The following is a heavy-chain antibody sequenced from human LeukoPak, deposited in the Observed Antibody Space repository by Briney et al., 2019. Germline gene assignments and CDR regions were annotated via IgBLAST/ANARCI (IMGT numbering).Heavy chain of an antibody. CDR3: ARRSFEYSSSLSWFDP. D-gene: IGHD6-6*01. Sequence: GESLKISCKGSGYSFTSYWIGWVRQMPGKGLEWVGIIYPGDSDTRYSPSFQGQVTISADKSISTAYLQWSSLKASDTAMYYCARRSFEYSSSLSWFDPWGQGTLVTVSS. CDR2: IYPGDSDT. CDR1: GYSFTSYW. J-gene: IGHJ5*02. V-gene: IGHV5-51*01.